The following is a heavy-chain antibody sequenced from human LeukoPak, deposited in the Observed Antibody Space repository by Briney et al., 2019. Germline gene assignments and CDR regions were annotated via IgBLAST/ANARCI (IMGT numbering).Heavy chain of an antibody. CDR1: GFTFSSYG. Sequence: GGSLRLSCAASGFTFSSYGMHWVRQAPGKGLEWVAFIRYDGSNKYYADSVKGRFTISRDNSKNTLYLQMNSLRAEDTAVYYCANAPQQLAYYYMDVWGKGTTVTISS. J-gene: IGHJ6*03. D-gene: IGHD6-13*01. CDR3: ANAPQQLAYYYMDV. V-gene: IGHV3-30*02. CDR2: IRYDGSNK.